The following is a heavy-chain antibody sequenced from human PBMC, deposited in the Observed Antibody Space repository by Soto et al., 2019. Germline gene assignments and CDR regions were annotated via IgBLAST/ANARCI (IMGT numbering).Heavy chain of an antibody. Sequence: GGSLILSCAASGFTFSNYCIHWVRQAPGKGLEWVSVISHDGSSKYYEDSVKGRFTISRHNSKNTVYLQMNSLRAEDTAVYYCARGSELAAAGTWGRYYFDYWGQGTLVTVSS. V-gene: IGHV3-30*03. J-gene: IGHJ4*02. CDR3: ARGSELAAAGTWGRYYFDY. D-gene: IGHD6-13*01. CDR2: ISHDGSSK. CDR1: GFTFSNYC.